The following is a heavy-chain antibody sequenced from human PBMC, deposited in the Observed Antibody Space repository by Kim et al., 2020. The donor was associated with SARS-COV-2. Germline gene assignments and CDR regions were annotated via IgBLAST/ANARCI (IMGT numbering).Heavy chain of an antibody. V-gene: IGHV1-69*13. CDR1: GGTFSSYA. J-gene: IGHJ6*02. CDR2: IIPIFGTA. D-gene: IGHD6-6*01. Sequence: SVKVSCKASGGTFSSYAISWVRQAPGQGLEWMGGIIPIFGTANYAQKFQGRVTITADESTSTAYMELSSLRSEDTAVYYCARGPPAGIAARHPISPTDVWGQGTTVTVSS. CDR3: ARGPPAGIAARHPISPTDV.